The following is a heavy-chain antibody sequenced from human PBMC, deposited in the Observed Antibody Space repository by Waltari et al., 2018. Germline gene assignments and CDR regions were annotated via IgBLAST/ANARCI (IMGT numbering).Heavy chain of an antibody. J-gene: IGHJ4*02. D-gene: IGHD3-3*01. CDR1: GFTFSSSG. Sequence: QVQLVESGGGVVQPGRSLRLSGAASGFTFSSSGMRWVRQAPGKGLEWVAVISYDGSNKYYADSVKGRFTISRDNSKNTLYLQMNSLRAEDTAVYYCAKGQVFWSGSTDYWGQGTLVTVSS. CDR2: ISYDGSNK. V-gene: IGHV3-30*18. CDR3: AKGQVFWSGSTDY.